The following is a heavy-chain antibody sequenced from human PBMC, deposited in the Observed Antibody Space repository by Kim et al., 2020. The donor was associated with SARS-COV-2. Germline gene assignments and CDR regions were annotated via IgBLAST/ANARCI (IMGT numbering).Heavy chain of an antibody. Sequence: TNYNPSLKSRVTISADTSKNQFSLKLSSVTAADTAVYYCAVEYSSSSVVYWGQGTLVTVSS. J-gene: IGHJ4*02. CDR2: T. V-gene: IGHV4-34*01. CDR3: AVEYSSSSVVY. D-gene: IGHD6-6*01.